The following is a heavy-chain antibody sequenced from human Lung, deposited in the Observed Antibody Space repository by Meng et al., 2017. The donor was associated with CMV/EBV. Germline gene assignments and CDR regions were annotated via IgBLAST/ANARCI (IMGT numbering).Heavy chain of an antibody. CDR1: GFTFSSYE. J-gene: IGHJ6*02. CDR3: ARVPRSGYYYYGMDV. Sequence: SCAASGFTFSSYEMNWVRQAPGKGLEWVSYISSSGSTIYYADSVKGRFTISRDNAKNSLYLQMNSLRAEDTAVYYCARVPRSGYYYYGMDVWGQGTXVTVSS. CDR2: ISSSGSTI. D-gene: IGHD3-10*01. V-gene: IGHV3-48*03.